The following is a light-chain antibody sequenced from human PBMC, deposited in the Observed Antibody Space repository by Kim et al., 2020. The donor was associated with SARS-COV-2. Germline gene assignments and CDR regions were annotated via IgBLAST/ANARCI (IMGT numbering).Light chain of an antibody. Sequence: GQSGTISCPGSSSDVGRYSRVSWYQQPPGTAPKLMIYEVSNRLSGVPDRFSGSKSGNTASLTISGLQAEDEADYHCSSYTSTATWVFGGGTKLTVL. V-gene: IGLV2-18*02. CDR2: EVS. J-gene: IGLJ3*02. CDR3: SSYTSTATWV. CDR1: SSDVGRYSR.